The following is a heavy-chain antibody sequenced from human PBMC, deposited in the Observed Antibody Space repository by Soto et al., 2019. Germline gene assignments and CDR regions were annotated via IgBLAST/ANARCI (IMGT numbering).Heavy chain of an antibody. Sequence: ASVKVSCKTSGYSFTTYFIHWVRQAPGQGLEWMGWINTGSGDTMYSQQFQGRVTIARDTSASTTYMDLSSLRSEDTAIYYCARPYSTSWSTYFDYWGQGTLVTVSS. D-gene: IGHD2-2*01. V-gene: IGHV1-3*04. CDR3: ARPYSTSWSTYFDY. CDR2: INTGSGDT. J-gene: IGHJ4*02. CDR1: GYSFTTYF.